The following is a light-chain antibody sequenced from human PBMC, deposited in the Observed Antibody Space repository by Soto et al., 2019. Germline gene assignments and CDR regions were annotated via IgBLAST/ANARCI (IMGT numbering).Light chain of an antibody. CDR1: QSISNS. CDR3: QQTYSTPFT. J-gene: IGKJ4*01. CDR2: VTS. V-gene: IGKV1-39*01. Sequence: DIQMTQSPSSLCASVRDRVTIPCPTSQSISNSFNCHQQRPGTAPTLLNYVTSSLQRGVPSRFSGSGSGTDFTLTINSLQPEDFATYYRQQTYSTPFTFGGGTKVDIK.